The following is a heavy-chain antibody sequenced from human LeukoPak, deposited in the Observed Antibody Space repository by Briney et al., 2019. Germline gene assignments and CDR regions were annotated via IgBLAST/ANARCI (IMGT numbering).Heavy chain of an antibody. D-gene: IGHD6-19*01. J-gene: IGHJ3*02. CDR1: GFTFSSYS. Sequence: GGSLRLSCAASGFTFSSYSMNWVRQAPGKGLEWVSYISDSSSAMYYADSVKGRFTISRDNAKNSLYLQMNSLRAEDTAVYYCAKDPSIAVAGELDAFDIWGQGTMVTVSS. CDR2: ISDSSSAM. V-gene: IGHV3-48*04. CDR3: AKDPSIAVAGELDAFDI.